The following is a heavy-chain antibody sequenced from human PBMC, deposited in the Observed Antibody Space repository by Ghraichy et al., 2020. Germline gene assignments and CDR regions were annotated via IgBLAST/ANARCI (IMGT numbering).Heavy chain of an antibody. CDR1: GFTFSTYW. CDR2: IKQDGSEK. V-gene: IGHV3-7*01. J-gene: IGHJ4*02. D-gene: IGHD3-3*01. Sequence: GGSLRLSCAASGFTFSTYWMSWVRQAPGKGLEWVANIKQDGSEKYYVDSVRGRFTISRDNAKNSLYLEINSLRVEDTAVYYCTKGKSGPHYFDYWGQGTLVTVSS. CDR3: TKGKSGPHYFDY.